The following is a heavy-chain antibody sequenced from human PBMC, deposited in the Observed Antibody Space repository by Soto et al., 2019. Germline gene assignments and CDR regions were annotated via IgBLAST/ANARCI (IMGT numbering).Heavy chain of an antibody. Sequence: PXGSLRLSCAASGFTFSGYRMNWVRQAPGKGLEWVSYISSSSSTIYYADSVKGRFTISRDNAKNSLYLQMNSLRDEDTAVYYCARDQGHDYDFCNAFDIWGQGTMVT. CDR2: ISSSSSTI. CDR1: GFTFSGYR. J-gene: IGHJ3*02. CDR3: ARDQGHDYDFCNAFDI. V-gene: IGHV3-48*02. D-gene: IGHD3-3*01.